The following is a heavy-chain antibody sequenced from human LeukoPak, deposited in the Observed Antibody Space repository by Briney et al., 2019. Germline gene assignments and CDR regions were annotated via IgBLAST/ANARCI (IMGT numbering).Heavy chain of an antibody. CDR3: ARHASVDGNWPRPLDY. Sequence: PSETLSLTCTVSGGSISSTTFYWGWIRQPPGKGLEWIGSIYYSGSTYNNPSLKSRVTISVATSKNQFSLKLTSVTAADTAVYYCARHASVDGNWPRPLDYWGQGSLVTVSS. V-gene: IGHV4-39*01. CDR1: GGSISSTTFY. J-gene: IGHJ4*02. CDR2: IYYSGST. D-gene: IGHD6-19*01.